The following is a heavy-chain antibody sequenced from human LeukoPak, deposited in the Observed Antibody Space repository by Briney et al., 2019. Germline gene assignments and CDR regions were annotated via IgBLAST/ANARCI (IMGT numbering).Heavy chain of an antibody. D-gene: IGHD4-11*01. CDR3: AREYSYSNYYFDY. CDR1: GYSISSGYY. CDR2: IYTSGST. V-gene: IGHV4-61*02. J-gene: IGHJ4*02. Sequence: SETLSLTCAVSGYSISSGYYWGWIRQPAGKGLEWIGRIYTSGSTNYNPSLKSRVTISVDTSKNQFSLKLSSVTAADTAVYYCAREYSYSNYYFDYWGQGTLVTVSS.